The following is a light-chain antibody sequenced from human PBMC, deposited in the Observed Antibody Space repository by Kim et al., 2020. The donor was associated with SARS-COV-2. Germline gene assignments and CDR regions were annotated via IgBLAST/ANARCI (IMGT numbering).Light chain of an antibody. Sequence: RATLNCKSSQTVLYNSNNKNYLAWCQQKPGQAPKLLIYSASIRESGVSDRFSGSGSETDFTLTVSSLQAEDVAVYYCQQFYSTPPSFGQGTKLEI. J-gene: IGKJ2*03. V-gene: IGKV4-1*01. CDR3: QQFYSTPPS. CDR1: QTVLYNSNNKNY. CDR2: SAS.